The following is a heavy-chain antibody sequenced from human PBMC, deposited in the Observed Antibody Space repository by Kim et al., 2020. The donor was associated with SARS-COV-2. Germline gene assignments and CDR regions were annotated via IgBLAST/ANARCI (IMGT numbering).Heavy chain of an antibody. J-gene: IGHJ4*02. Sequence: GGSLRLSCAASGFTFSSYAMSWVRQAPGKGLEWVSTISGSSGSTYYADSVQGRFTISRDISKNTLYLQMHSLRAEDTAVYYCARMRRIAAAGPDYWGQGTLGTVSS. D-gene: IGHD6-13*01. V-gene: IGHV3-23*01. CDR3: ARMRRIAAAGPDY. CDR2: ISGSSGST. CDR1: GFTFSSYA.